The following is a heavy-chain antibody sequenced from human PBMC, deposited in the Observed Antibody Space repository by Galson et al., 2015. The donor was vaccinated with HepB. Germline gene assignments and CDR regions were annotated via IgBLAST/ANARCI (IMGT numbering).Heavy chain of an antibody. Sequence: SETLSLTCAVYGGSFSGYYWSWIRQPPGKGLEWIGEINHSGSTNYNPSLKSRVTISVDTSKNQFSLKLSSVTAADTAVYYCARGRYCSSTSCYYSRELDRNWFDPWGQGTLVTVSS. CDR2: INHSGST. J-gene: IGHJ5*02. V-gene: IGHV4-34*01. CDR3: ARGRYCSSTSCYYSRELDRNWFDP. D-gene: IGHD2-2*01. CDR1: GGSFSGYY.